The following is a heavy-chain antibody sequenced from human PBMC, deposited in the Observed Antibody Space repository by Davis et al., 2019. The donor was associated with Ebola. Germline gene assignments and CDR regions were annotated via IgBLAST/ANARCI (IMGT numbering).Heavy chain of an antibody. J-gene: IGHJ6*04. D-gene: IGHD6-19*01. CDR1: GFTFSSCW. Sequence: GGSLRLSCAASGFTFSSCWMSWVRQAPGKGLEWVANIMQDGAEKYYVDSVKGRFAISRDNAKNSLYLQMNSLRAEDTAVYYCARGYSSGWYLHFLPETSTQQGMDVWGKGTTVTVSS. CDR2: IMQDGAEK. CDR3: ARGYSSGWYLHFLPETSTQQGMDV. V-gene: IGHV3-7*01.